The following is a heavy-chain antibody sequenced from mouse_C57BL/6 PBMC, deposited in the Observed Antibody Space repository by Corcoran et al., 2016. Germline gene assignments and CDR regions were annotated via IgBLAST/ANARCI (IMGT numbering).Heavy chain of an antibody. V-gene: IGHV1-26*01. J-gene: IGHJ2*01. Sequence: EVQLQQSGPELVKPGASVKISCKASGYTFTDYYMNWVKQSHGKSLEWIGDINPNNGGTSYNQKFKGKATLTVDKSSSTAYMELRSLTSEYSAVYYCAFTTVVATPFDDWGQGTTLTVSS. CDR2: INPNNGGT. CDR1: GYTFTDYY. CDR3: AFTTVVATPFDD. D-gene: IGHD1-1*01.